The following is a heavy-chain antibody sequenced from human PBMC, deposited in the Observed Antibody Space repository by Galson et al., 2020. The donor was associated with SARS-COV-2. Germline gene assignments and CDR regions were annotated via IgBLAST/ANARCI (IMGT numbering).Heavy chain of an antibody. Sequence: SQTLSLTCAVSGYSISSGYYWGWIRQPPGKGLEWIGSIYHSGSTYYNPSLKSRVTISVDTSKNQFSLKLSSVTAADTAVYYCASKIVGATVGFDPWGQGTLVTVSS. CDR1: GYSISSGYY. V-gene: IGHV4-38-2*01. J-gene: IGHJ5*02. CDR3: ASKIVGATVGFDP. CDR2: IYHSGST. D-gene: IGHD1-26*01.